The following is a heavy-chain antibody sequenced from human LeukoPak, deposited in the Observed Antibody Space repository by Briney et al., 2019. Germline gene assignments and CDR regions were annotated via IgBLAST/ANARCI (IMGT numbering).Heavy chain of an antibody. J-gene: IGHJ4*02. V-gene: IGHV3-23*01. CDR1: GFAFSSYA. D-gene: IGHD3-16*02. CDR2: ISGSGGST. CDR3: AKDRRYTCSWSYDE. Sequence: PGGSLRLSCAASGFAFSSYAMSWVRQAPGKGLEWVSAISGSGGSTYYADSVKGRFTISRDNSKNTLYLQMNSLRAEDTALYYCAKDRRYTCSWSYDEWGQGTLVTVSS.